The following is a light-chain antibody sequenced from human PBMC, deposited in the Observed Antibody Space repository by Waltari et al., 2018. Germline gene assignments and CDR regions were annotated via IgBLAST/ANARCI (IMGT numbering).Light chain of an antibody. J-gene: IGLJ6*01. Sequence: YVLTQPPSVSLAPGTTATISCGGENIDSKSVHWYQPKAGQAPVLLIYYDSDRPSGIPERFSGSASGDTATLTITRVEAGDEADYYCQVWDTTSSHYVFGSGTRVTVL. CDR3: QVWDTTSSHYV. CDR1: NIDSKS. CDR2: YDS. V-gene: IGLV3-21*04.